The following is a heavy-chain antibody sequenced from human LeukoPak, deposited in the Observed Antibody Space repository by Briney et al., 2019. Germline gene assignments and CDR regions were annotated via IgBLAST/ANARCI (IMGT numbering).Heavy chain of an antibody. Sequence: GGSLRLSCAASGFTFGSYSMNWVRQAPGKGLEWVSYISSSSSTIYYADSVKGRFTISRDNAKNSLYLQMNSLRAEDTAVYYCARDRIVVVIHDAFDIWGQGTMVTVSS. V-gene: IGHV3-48*01. CDR3: ARDRIVVVIHDAFDI. CDR1: GFTFGSYS. CDR2: ISSSSSTI. J-gene: IGHJ3*02. D-gene: IGHD3-22*01.